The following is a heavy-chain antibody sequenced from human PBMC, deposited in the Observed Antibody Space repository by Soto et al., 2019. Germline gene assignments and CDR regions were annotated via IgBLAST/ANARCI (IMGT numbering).Heavy chain of an antibody. V-gene: IGHV3-48*01. CDR1: GFTFSSYN. Sequence: EVQLVESGGGLVQPGGSLRLSCAASGFTFSSYNMNWVRQAPGKGLEWISYIRSNSDTINYADSVKGRFTISRDNAKNSLYLLMNSLRAEDTAVYYCARRYGDYIPAFDIWGQGTMVTVSS. CDR3: ARRYGDYIPAFDI. J-gene: IGHJ3*02. D-gene: IGHD4-17*01. CDR2: IRSNSDTI.